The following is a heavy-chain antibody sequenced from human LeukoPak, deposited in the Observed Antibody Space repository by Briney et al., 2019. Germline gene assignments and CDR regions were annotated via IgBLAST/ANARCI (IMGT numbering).Heavy chain of an antibody. V-gene: IGHV3-66*01. J-gene: IGHJ4*02. CDR3: VKEARGTTVYY. Sequence: GGSLRLSCASSGFSVRDNYMSWVPQTPGEGLEWVEVIFGGTTYYEDSVKGRFTISRDSSRNTLYLQLDSLRAEDTAVYYCVKEARGTTVYYWGQGTLVTVSS. D-gene: IGHD4-17*01. CDR1: GFSVRDNY. CDR2: IFGGTT.